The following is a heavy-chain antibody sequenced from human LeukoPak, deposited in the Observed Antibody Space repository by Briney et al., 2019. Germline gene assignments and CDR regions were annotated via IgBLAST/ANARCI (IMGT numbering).Heavy chain of an antibody. V-gene: IGHV1-2*02. CDR1: GYTFTGYY. J-gene: IGHJ6*02. D-gene: IGHD3-10*02. CDR2: INSICGGT. Sequence: ASVKVSCKASGYTFTGYYMHWVRQAPGQGLEWMGWINSICGGTHYAQKFQGRVTMTSDTSISTAYMELSRLRSDDTAVYYCASNPYVTFYSMDVWGRGTTVTVS. CDR3: ASNPYVTFYSMDV.